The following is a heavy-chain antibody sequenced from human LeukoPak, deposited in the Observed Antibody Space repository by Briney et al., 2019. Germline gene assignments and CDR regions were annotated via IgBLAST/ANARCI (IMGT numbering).Heavy chain of an antibody. Sequence: KPSETLSLTCAVYGGSFSGYYWSWIRQPPGKGLEWIGEINHSGSTNYNPSLKSRVTISVDTSKNQFSLKLSSVTAADTAVYYCARTGELNNRYFDYWGQGTLVTVSS. J-gene: IGHJ4*02. V-gene: IGHV4-34*01. CDR1: GGSFSGYY. CDR3: ARTGELNNRYFDY. CDR2: INHSGST. D-gene: IGHD1-26*01.